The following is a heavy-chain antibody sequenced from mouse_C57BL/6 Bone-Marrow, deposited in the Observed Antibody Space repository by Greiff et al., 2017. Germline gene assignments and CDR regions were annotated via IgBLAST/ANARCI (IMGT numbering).Heavy chain of an antibody. D-gene: IGHD3-3*01. CDR1: GFTFSSYG. Sequence: EVQVVESGGDLVKPGGSLKLSCAASGFTFSSYGMSWVRQTPDKRLEWVATISSGGSYTYYPDSVKGRFTISRDNAKNTLYLQMSSLKAEDTAMYYCARQGDAYWGQGTTLTVSS. CDR3: ARQGDAY. CDR2: ISSGGSYT. J-gene: IGHJ2*01. V-gene: IGHV5-6*01.